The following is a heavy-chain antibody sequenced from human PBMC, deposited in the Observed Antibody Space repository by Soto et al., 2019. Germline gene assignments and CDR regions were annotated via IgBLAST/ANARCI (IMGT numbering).Heavy chain of an antibody. J-gene: IGHJ5*02. V-gene: IGHV4-59*01. CDR1: GDSLTSYY. Sequence: QVQLQESGPGLVKPSETLSLTCSVSGDSLTSYYWTWVRQPPGKGLEWIGYIYYTGKTNYNPSLKSRVTISMDLSKNQFALELSSLTAADTAGYYCARIILTGYYGLEPWGQGTLVIVSA. CDR2: IYYTGKT. D-gene: IGHD3-9*01. CDR3: ARIILTGYYGLEP.